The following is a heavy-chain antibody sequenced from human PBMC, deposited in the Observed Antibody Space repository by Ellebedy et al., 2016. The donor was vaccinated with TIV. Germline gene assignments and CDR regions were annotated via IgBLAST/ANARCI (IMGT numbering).Heavy chain of an antibody. D-gene: IGHD5-12*01. Sequence: SETLSLXCGVYGGSFSDYYWSWVRQPPGKGLEWIGEITHRGNNNYSPSLRGRVTISRDTSKTQFSLTLGSVSAADTAVYYCATHGVDSGYDFGYWGQGTLVTVSS. CDR2: ITHRGNN. J-gene: IGHJ4*02. CDR3: ATHGVDSGYDFGY. CDR1: GGSFSDYY. V-gene: IGHV4-34*01.